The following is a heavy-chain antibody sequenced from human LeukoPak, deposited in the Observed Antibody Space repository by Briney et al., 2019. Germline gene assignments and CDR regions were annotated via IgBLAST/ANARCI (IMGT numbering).Heavy chain of an antibody. CDR3: ARASFWESPINWFAH. V-gene: IGHV1-2*02. CDR1: GYTFTGYY. Sequence: GASVKVSCKASGYTFTGYYMHWVRQAPGQGLEWVGWINPKNGGSNYQGRVTMTRDRSISTAYMELSRLTSDDTAVYYCARASFWESPINWFAHWGQGTLVTVSS. CDR2: INPKNGGS. J-gene: IGHJ5*02. D-gene: IGHD3-16*01.